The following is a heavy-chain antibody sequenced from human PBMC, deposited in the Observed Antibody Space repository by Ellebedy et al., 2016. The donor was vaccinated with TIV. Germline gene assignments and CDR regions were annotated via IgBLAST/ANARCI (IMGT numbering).Heavy chain of an antibody. J-gene: IGHJ4*02. CDR1: GFTFSNAW. V-gene: IGHV3-15*01. CDR2: IRKTIDGGLT. D-gene: IGHD3-16*01. Sequence: GGSLRLXXAVSGFTFSNAWMSWVRQAPGKGLEWVGRIRKTIDGGLTEYAAPVKGRFTISRDDSQNTLYLQMNSLKTEDTAVYYCLGNDYGDYWGQGTLVTVAP. CDR3: LGNDYGDY.